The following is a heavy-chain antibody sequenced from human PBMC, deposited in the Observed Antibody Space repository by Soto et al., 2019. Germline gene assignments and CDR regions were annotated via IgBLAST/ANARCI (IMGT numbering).Heavy chain of an antibody. D-gene: IGHD3-16*01. CDR1: GYTFTSYD. CDR2: MNPNSGNT. J-gene: IGHJ6*03. V-gene: IGHV1-8*01. Sequence: GASVKVSCKASGYTFTSYDINWVRQATGQGLEWMGWMNPNSGNTGYAQKIQGRVTMTRNTSISTAYMELSSLRSEDTAVYYCARGGGSTSGYKYYYMDVWGKGTTVTVSS. CDR3: ARGGGSTSGYKYYYMDV.